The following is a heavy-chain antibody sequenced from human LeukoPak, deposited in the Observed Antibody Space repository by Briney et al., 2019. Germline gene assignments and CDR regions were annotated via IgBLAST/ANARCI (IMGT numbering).Heavy chain of an antibody. D-gene: IGHD6-6*01. Sequence: PGGSLRLSCAASGFTFSSYAMSWVRQAPGKGLEWVSAISGSGGSTYYADSVKGRFTISRDNSKNTLYLQMNSLRVEDTAVYYCAKDRIAARPIYYFDYWGQGTLVTVSS. CDR2: ISGSGGST. V-gene: IGHV3-23*01. CDR1: GFTFSSYA. CDR3: AKDRIAARPIYYFDY. J-gene: IGHJ4*02.